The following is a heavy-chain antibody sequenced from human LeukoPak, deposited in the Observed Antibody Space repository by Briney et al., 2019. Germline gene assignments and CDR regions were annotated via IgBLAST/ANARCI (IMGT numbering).Heavy chain of an antibody. Sequence: ETLSLTCTVSGGSISSSSYYWGWIRQPPGKGLEWIGSIYYSGSTYYNPSLKSRVTISVDTSKNQFSLKLSSVTAADTAVYYCASGPLRYFDWWADAFDIWGQGTMVTVSS. CDR1: GGSISSSSYY. CDR3: ASGPLRYFDWWADAFDI. V-gene: IGHV4-39*07. J-gene: IGHJ3*02. D-gene: IGHD3-9*01. CDR2: IYYSGST.